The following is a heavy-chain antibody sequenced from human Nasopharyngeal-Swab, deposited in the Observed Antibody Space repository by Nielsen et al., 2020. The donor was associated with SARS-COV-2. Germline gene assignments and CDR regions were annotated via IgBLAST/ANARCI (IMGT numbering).Heavy chain of an antibody. CDR3: AKDLHGLLWFGELLNPVHY. J-gene: IGHJ4*02. V-gene: IGHV3-30*18. CDR1: GFTFSSYG. Sequence: GESLKISCAASGFTFSSYGMHWVRQAPGKGLEWVAVISYDGSNKYYADSVKGRFTISRDNSKNTLYLQMNSLRAEDTAVYYCAKDLHGLLWFGELLNPVHYWGQGTLVTVSS. D-gene: IGHD3-10*01. CDR2: ISYDGSNK.